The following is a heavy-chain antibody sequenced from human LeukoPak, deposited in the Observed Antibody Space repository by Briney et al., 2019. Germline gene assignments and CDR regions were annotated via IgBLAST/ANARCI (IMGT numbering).Heavy chain of an antibody. CDR3: ARGCGDTAMVLSAWCDP. CDR1: GGSISSGDDY. CDR2: IYYSGST. V-gene: IGHV4-30-4*01. D-gene: IGHD5-18*01. J-gene: IGHJ5*02. Sequence: SQTLSLTCTVSGGSISSGDDYWSWIRQPPGKGLEWIGYIYYSGSTYYNPSLKSRVTISVDTSKNQFSLKLSSVTAADTAVYYCARGCGDTAMVLSAWCDPWGQGTLVTVSS.